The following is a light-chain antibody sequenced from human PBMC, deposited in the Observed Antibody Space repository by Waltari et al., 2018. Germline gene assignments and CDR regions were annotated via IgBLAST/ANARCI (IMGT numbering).Light chain of an antibody. V-gene: IGKV3-20*01. J-gene: IGKJ2*01. CDR1: QSLTKSY. Sequence: RARQSLTKSYLAWYQQNPRQAPRLLIFCASSSAAGIPHRFSGSGAWTDFTLTISRREPDDFAVYYCQQYGSSILYTFGQGTKLEIK. CDR3: QQYGSSILYT. CDR2: CAS.